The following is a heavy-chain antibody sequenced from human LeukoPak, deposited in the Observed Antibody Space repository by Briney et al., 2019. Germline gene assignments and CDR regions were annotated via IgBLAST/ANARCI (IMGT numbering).Heavy chain of an antibody. D-gene: IGHD3-10*01. CDR3: ARGRLELITMVRGVMFAHFDY. CDR1: GGSFSGYY. Sequence: SETLSLTCAVYGGSFSGYYWSWIRQPPGKGLEWIGEIKHSGSTNYNPSLKGRVTISVDTSKNQFSLKLSSVTAADTAVYYCARGRLELITMVRGVMFAHFDYWGQGTLVTVSS. J-gene: IGHJ4*02. V-gene: IGHV4-34*01. CDR2: IKHSGST.